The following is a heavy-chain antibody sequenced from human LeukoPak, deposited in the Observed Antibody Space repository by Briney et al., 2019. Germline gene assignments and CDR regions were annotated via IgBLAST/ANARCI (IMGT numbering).Heavy chain of an antibody. CDR2: IGAAGAHT. J-gene: IGHJ3*02. D-gene: IGHD1-14*01. V-gene: IGHV3-64*02. CDR3: ARELGGTKTGGFDI. CDR1: GFTFSSYW. Sequence: GGSLRLSCAASGFTFSSYWIHWVRQAPGKGLEFVSSIGAAGAHTFYADSVKGRFTISRDNFQSTMYLQMDGLRPEDSAVYYCARELGGTKTGGFDIWGQGTVVTVSS.